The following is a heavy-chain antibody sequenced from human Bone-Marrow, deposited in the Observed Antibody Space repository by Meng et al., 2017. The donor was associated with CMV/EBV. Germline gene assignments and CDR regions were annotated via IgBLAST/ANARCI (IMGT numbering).Heavy chain of an antibody. J-gene: IGHJ6*02. CDR1: GYTFTGYY. CDR2: LKPNSGGR. CDR3: ARGDSNSWNKLHYYYYYGMDV. V-gene: IGHV1-2*02. D-gene: IGHD6-13*01. Sequence: SVKVSCKASGYTFTGYYMHWVRQAPGQGLEWMGWLKPNSGGRNYAQKFQGRVTMTRDTSISTAYMELSRLRSDDTAVYYCARGDSNSWNKLHYYYYYGMDVWGQGNTVHVAS.